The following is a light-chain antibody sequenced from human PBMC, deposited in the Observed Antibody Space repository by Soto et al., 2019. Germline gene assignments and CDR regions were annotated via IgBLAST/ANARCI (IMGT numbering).Light chain of an antibody. CDR1: QSVSDN. V-gene: IGKV3-15*01. CDR3: QQYNNWPLT. J-gene: IGKJ5*01. CDR2: GAS. Sequence: EIVMTQSPATLSVSPGERVTLSCRASQSVSDNLGWYQQKPGQAPRLLIYGASTRATGIPARFSGSGSGTEFTLTISRLQSEDFAVYYCQQYNNWPLTFGQGTRLEIK.